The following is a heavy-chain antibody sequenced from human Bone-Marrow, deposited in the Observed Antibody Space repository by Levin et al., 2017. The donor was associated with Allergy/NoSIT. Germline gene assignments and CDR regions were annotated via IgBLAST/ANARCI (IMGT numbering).Heavy chain of an antibody. CDR3: ASSSITVAGTGGFDY. D-gene: IGHD6-19*01. CDR1: GFAFSKSW. CDR2: IKKDGSEK. Sequence: SCAASGFAFSKSWVNWVRQAPGKGLEWVANIKKDGSEKYYVDSVKGRFTISRDNAKNSMFLEMSSLRVEDTAVYYCASSSITVAGTGGFDYWGQGTLVTVSS. V-gene: IGHV3-7*01. J-gene: IGHJ4*02.